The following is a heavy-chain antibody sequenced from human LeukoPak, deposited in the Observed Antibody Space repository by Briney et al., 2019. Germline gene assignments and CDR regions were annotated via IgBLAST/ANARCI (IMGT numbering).Heavy chain of an antibody. V-gene: IGHV4-4*02. J-gene: IGHJ6*02. CDR2: VYHNGTP. CDR1: VGSISSGNW. Sequence: PSETLSLTCAFSVGSISSGNWWSWVRQSPGKGLEWIGEVYHNGTPNYNPSLKSRVTISADTFKNHFSLKLTSVTAADTAVYYCATAPILRGEAGEQYKYGMDVWGQGTTVIVSS. CDR3: ATAPILRGEAGEQYKYGMDV. D-gene: IGHD1-1*01.